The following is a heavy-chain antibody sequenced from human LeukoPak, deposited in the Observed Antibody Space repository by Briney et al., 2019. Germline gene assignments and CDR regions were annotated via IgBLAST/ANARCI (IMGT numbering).Heavy chain of an antibody. CDR1: GYTFTGYY. CDR2: INPNSGGT. J-gene: IGHJ4*02. D-gene: IGHD3-22*01. Sequence: GASVKVSCKASGYTFTGYYMHWVRQAPGQGLEWMGWINPNSGGTNYAQKFQGRVTMTRDTSISTAYMELSRLRSDDTAVYYCARVWDYYDSSGYYGYWGQGTLVTVSS. V-gene: IGHV1-2*02. CDR3: ARVWDYYDSSGYYGY.